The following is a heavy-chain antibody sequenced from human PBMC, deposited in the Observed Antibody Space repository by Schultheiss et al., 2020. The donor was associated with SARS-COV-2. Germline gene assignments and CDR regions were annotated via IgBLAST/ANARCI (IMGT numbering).Heavy chain of an antibody. CDR3: ARAYSDPQWYYYYMDV. CDR2: IIPIFGTA. V-gene: IGHV1-69*13. J-gene: IGHJ6*03. CDR1: GGTFSSYA. D-gene: IGHD4-17*01. Sequence: SVKVSCKASGGTFSSYAISWVRQAPGQGLEWMGGIIPIFGTANYAQKFQGRVTITADESTSTAYMELSSLRSEDTAVYYCARAYSDPQWYYYYMDVWGKGTTVTVSS.